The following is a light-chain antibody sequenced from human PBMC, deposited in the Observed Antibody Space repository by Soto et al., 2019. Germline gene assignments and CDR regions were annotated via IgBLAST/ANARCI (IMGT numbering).Light chain of an antibody. CDR1: SSDVGDYNY. Sequence: QSALTQPASVSGSPGQSITISCTGASSDVGDYNYVSCYQHHPGKAPKLLIYEVNNRPSGVSDRFSGSKSGNVASLTISWLQAEDEADYYCSSYTSISTYVFGTGTKLTVL. CDR2: EVN. CDR3: SSYTSISTYV. V-gene: IGLV2-14*01. J-gene: IGLJ1*01.